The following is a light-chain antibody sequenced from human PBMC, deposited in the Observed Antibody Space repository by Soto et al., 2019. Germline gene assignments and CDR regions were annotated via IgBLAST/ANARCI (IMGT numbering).Light chain of an antibody. CDR2: SNN. V-gene: IGLV1-44*01. CDR1: SSNIGSNT. J-gene: IGLJ3*02. CDR3: AAWDDSLNEWV. Sequence: QLVLTQPPSASGTPGQRVTISCSGSSSNIGSNTVNWYQQLPGTAPKLLIYSNNQRPSGVPDRFSGSKSGTSASLAISGLQSEDEADYYCAAWDDSLNEWVFGGGTKLTVL.